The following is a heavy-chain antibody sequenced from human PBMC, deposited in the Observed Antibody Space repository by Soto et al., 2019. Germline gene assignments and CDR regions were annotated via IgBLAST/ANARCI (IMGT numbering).Heavy chain of an antibody. D-gene: IGHD6-6*01. CDR3: ARGRLMSLYYFDY. Sequence: GGSLRLSCAASGFTVSSDYMSWVRQAPGKGLEWVSVIYSGGSTYYADSVKGRFTISRDNSKNTLNLQMNSLRAEDTAVYFCARGRLMSLYYFDYWGQGTLVTVSS. J-gene: IGHJ4*02. CDR1: GFTVSSDY. V-gene: IGHV3-66*01. CDR2: IYSGGST.